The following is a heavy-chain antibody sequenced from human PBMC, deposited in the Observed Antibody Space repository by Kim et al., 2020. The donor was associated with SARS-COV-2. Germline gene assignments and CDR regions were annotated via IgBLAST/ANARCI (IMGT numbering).Heavy chain of an antibody. Sequence: SETLSLTCTVSGGSISSGGYYWSWIRQHAGKGLEWIGYIYYSGSTYYNPSLKSRVTISVDTSKNQFSLKLSSVTAADTAVYYCASSADYDFWSGSDAFDIWGQGTMVTVSS. D-gene: IGHD3-3*01. CDR2: IYYSGST. V-gene: IGHV4-31*03. CDR1: GGSISSGGYY. J-gene: IGHJ3*02. CDR3: ASSADYDFWSGSDAFDI.